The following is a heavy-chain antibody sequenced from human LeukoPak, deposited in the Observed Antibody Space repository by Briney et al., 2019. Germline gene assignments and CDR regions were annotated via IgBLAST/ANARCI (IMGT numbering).Heavy chain of an antibody. Sequence: SETLSLTCTVSGGSISGYFWSWIRQPAGKGLEWIGRIYSSGSNNYNPSLKSRVTMSLDTSKNHLSLDLSSVTAADTAVYYCAREPTSGREPTSGRPLDYWGQGTLVTVSS. V-gene: IGHV4-4*07. CDR2: IYSSGSN. CDR1: GGSISGYF. D-gene: IGHD5-12*01. J-gene: IGHJ4*02. CDR3: AREPTSGREPTSGRPLDY.